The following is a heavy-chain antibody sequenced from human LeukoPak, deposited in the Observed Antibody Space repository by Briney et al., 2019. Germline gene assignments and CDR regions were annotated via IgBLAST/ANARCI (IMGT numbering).Heavy chain of an antibody. CDR3: ARGRPGRSSGRYYNWFDP. D-gene: IGHD6-19*01. CDR1: GFTFSSYW. CDR2: IKQDGSEK. Sequence: PGGSLRLSCAASGFTFSSYWMSWVRQAPGKGLEWVANIKQDGSEKYYVDSVKGRFTISRDNAKNSLYLQMNSLRAEDTAVYYCARGRPGRSSGRYYNWFDPWGQGTLVTVSS. V-gene: IGHV3-7*01. J-gene: IGHJ5*02.